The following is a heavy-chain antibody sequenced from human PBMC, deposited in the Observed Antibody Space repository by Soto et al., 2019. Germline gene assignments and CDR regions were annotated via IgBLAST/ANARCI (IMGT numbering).Heavy chain of an antibody. CDR3: TPDGPYRRSSLWFDK. D-gene: IGHD6-6*01. CDR1: GFTFSNAL. CDR2: IKCKSDGETT. Sequence: GGSLRLSCAASGFTFSNALMTWVRQAPGKGLEWVGRIKCKSDGETTDYAAPVKGRFTISREDSRNPLYLQTNSLNTEDTAVYYCTPDGPYRRSSLWFDKWGQGTLLATSS. J-gene: IGHJ5*02. V-gene: IGHV3-15*01.